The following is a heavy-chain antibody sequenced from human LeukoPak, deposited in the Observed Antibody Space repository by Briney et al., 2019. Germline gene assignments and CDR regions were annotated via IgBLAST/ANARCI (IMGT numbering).Heavy chain of an antibody. Sequence: SETLSLTCTVSGGSIRSGSYYWSWIRQPPGKGLEWIGNIYYGENTYYNPSLKSRVTISIDTSKNQFYLKLSSLTAADTAVYYCARRDDSSGYHKIFDYWGPGTLVTVSS. J-gene: IGHJ4*02. D-gene: IGHD3-22*01. CDR3: ARRDDSSGYHKIFDY. V-gene: IGHV4-39*01. CDR1: GGSIRSGSYY. CDR2: IYYGENT.